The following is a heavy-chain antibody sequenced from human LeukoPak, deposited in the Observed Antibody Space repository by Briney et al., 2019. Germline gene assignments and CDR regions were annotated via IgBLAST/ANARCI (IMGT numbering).Heavy chain of an antibody. CDR2: INPNSGGT. J-gene: IGHJ4*02. V-gene: IGHV1-2*02. Sequence: GASVKVSCKASGYTFTGYYMHWVRQAPGQGLEWMGWINPNSGGTNYAQKFQGRVTMTRDTSISTAYMELRRLRDDDTAVYYCARVTGYMIEDQFDYWGQGTLVTVSS. CDR3: ARVTGYMIEDQFDY. D-gene: IGHD3-22*01. CDR1: GYTFTGYY.